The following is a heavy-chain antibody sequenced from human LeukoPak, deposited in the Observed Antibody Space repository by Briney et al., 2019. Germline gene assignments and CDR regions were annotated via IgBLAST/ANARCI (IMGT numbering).Heavy chain of an antibody. CDR3: ARVVSTSWRAAAGTLGYYYYYMDV. D-gene: IGHD6-13*01. Sequence: ASVKVSCKASGYTFTSYGISWVRQAPGQGLEWMGWISAYNGNTNYAQKLQGRVTMTTDTSTSTAYMELRSLRSDDTAVYYCARVVSTSWRAAAGTLGYYYYYMDVWGKGTTVTVSS. J-gene: IGHJ6*03. CDR2: ISAYNGNT. V-gene: IGHV1-18*01. CDR1: GYTFTSYG.